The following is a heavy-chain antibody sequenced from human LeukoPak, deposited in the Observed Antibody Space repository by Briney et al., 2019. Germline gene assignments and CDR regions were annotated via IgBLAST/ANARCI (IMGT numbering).Heavy chain of an antibody. Sequence: GGSLRLSCAASGFTVSSNYMSWVRQAPGKGLEWVANIKEDETEIRYLDSVKGRFTISRDNAKNSLYLQMDSLRAKDTAVYYCARVGSSWDILDYWGQGTLVTVSS. J-gene: IGHJ4*02. CDR3: ARVGSSWDILDY. D-gene: IGHD6-13*01. CDR2: IKEDETEI. V-gene: IGHV3-7*01. CDR1: GFTVSSNY.